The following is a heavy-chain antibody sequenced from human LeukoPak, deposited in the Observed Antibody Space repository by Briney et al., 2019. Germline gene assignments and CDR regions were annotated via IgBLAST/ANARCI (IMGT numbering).Heavy chain of an antibody. D-gene: IGHD2-15*01. CDR3: ARMVIRAYCSGGSCYEHAFDI. J-gene: IGHJ3*02. V-gene: IGHV4-59*08. Sequence: PSETLSLTCTVSGGSISTYYWSWIRKPPGQGLEWIGYIYFSGSTNYNPSLKSRVTISVDTSKNQFSLKLSSVTAADTAVYYCARMVIRAYCSGGSCYEHAFDIWGQGTMVTVSS. CDR1: GGSISTYY. CDR2: IYFSGST.